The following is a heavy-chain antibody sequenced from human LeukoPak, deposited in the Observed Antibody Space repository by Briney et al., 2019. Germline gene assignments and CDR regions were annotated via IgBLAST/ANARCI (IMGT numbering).Heavy chain of an antibody. V-gene: IGHV4-34*01. J-gene: IGHJ3*02. D-gene: IGHD3-9*01. CDR1: GGSFSGYY. CDR2: INHSGST. CDR3: ARAASIIRYFDRYDAFDI. Sequence: PSETLSLTCAVYGGSFSGYYWSWIRQPPGKGLEWIGEINHSGSTNYNPSLKSRVTISVDTSKNQFSLKLSSVTAADTAVYYCARAASIIRYFDRYDAFDIWGQGTMVTVSS.